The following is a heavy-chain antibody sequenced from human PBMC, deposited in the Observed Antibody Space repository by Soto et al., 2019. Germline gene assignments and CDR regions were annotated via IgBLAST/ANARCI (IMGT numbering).Heavy chain of an antibody. CDR1: GFTFKTFA. D-gene: IGHD3-16*01. CDR3: AKVRPSLGGTGRGAMDV. J-gene: IGHJ6*02. CDR2: ITGFGSTT. V-gene: IGHV3-23*01. Sequence: EVQLLESGGGLVQPGGSLRLSCAASGFTFKTFAMSWVRQAPGKGLEWVAAITGFGSTTYYADSLQGRFTVSRDNSNDTLYLHTDSLRADDTAVYHCAKVRPSLGGTGRGAMDVWGQGTTVTVSS.